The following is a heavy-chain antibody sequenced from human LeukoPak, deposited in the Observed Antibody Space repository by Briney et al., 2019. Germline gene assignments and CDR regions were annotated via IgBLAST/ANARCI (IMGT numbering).Heavy chain of an antibody. CDR3: ARADYDILTGYYLDY. CDR1: GGSISSGRYY. V-gene: IGHV4-31*03. D-gene: IGHD3-9*01. J-gene: IGHJ4*02. CDR2: IYYSGGT. Sequence: SETLSLSCTVSGGSISSGRYYWNWIRQHPGKGLEWIGFIYYSGGTNYNPSLKSRVIISLDTSKNQFSLKLSSVTAADTAVYYCARADYDILTGYYLDYWGQGTLVTVSS.